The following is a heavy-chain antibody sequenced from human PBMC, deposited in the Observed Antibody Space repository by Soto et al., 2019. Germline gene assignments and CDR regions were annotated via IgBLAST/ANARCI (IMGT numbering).Heavy chain of an antibody. Sequence: VQLVESGGGLVQPGGSLRLSCAASGLSGYWMHWVRQAPGKGLEWVSEINSDGSITAYADSAKGRFTISRVNAKVYLRLTSLRAEDTAVYYCASLSAPVDYWGQGTLVTVSS. CDR2: INSDGSIT. V-gene: IGHV3-74*01. CDR3: ASLSAPVDY. D-gene: IGHD6-13*01. J-gene: IGHJ4*02. CDR1: GLSGYW.